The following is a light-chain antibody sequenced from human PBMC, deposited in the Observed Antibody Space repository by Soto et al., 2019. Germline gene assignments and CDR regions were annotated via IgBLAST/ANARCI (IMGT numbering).Light chain of an antibody. CDR2: VNS. V-gene: IGLV1-40*01. Sequence: QSVLTQPPSVSGARGQRVTVSCTGSSSNIGAGYDVHWYQQLPGSAPKLLIYVNSNRPSGVPDRFSGSKSGTSASLAITGLQAEDEADYYCQSYDSSLSGSVFGGGTKLTVL. CDR1: SSNIGAGYD. CDR3: QSYDSSLSGSV. J-gene: IGLJ2*01.